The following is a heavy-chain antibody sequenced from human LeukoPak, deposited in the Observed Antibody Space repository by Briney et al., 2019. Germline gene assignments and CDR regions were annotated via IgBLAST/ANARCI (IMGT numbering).Heavy chain of an antibody. J-gene: IGHJ4*02. CDR1: GFTFSSYA. CDR2: ISGSGGST. V-gene: IGHV3-23*01. Sequence: GGSLRLSCAASGFTFSSYAMSWVRQAPGKGLEWDSAISGSGGSTYYADSVKGRFTISRDNSKNTLYLQMNSLRAEDTAVYYCAKEGGRSSSFPIDYWGQGTLVTVSS. CDR3: AKEGGRSSSFPIDY. D-gene: IGHD6-6*01.